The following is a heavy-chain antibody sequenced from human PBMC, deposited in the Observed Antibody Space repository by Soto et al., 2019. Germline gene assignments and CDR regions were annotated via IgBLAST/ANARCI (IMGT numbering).Heavy chain of an antibody. CDR2: IIPIFGTA. CDR1: GGTFSSYA. CDR3: AIKNTPYCGGDCPHDAFDI. J-gene: IGHJ3*02. D-gene: IGHD2-21*02. V-gene: IGHV1-69*13. Sequence: SVKVSCKASGGTFSSYAISWVRQAPGQGLEWMGGIIPIFGTANYAQKFQGRVTITADESTSTAYMELSSLRSEDTAVYYCAIKNTPYCGGDCPHDAFDIWGQGTMVTVSS.